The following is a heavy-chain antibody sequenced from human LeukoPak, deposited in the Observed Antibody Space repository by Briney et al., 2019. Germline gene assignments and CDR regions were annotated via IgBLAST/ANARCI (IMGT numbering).Heavy chain of an antibody. D-gene: IGHD3-16*01. CDR1: GASIRSYY. CDR2: IYYTGST. V-gene: IGHV4-59*08. J-gene: IGHJ4*01. Sequence: SETLSLTCTVSGASIRSYYWTWIRQPPGKGLEWIGYIYYTGSTNYNPSLTSRVTISIDTSKNQFSLKLTSVTAADTAVYYCANYDRAPRNLGQGTLVTVSS. CDR3: ANYDRAPRN.